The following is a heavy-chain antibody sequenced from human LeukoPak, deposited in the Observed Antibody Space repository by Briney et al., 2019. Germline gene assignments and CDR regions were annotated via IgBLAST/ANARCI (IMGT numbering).Heavy chain of an antibody. V-gene: IGHV3-11*01. Sequence: GGSLRLSCAASGFTFSDYYMSWIRQAPGKGLEWVSYISSSGSTIYCADSVKGRFTISRDNAKNSLYLQMNSLRAEDTAVYYCARDQRRQQLDRWGQGTLVTVSS. CDR1: GFTFSDYY. J-gene: IGHJ5*02. CDR3: ARDQRRQQLDR. CDR2: ISSSGSTI. D-gene: IGHD6-13*01.